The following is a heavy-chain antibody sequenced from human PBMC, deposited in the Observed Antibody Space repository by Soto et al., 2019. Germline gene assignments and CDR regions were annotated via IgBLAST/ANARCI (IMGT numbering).Heavy chain of an antibody. D-gene: IGHD2-2*02. CDR2: INPNSGGT. V-gene: IGHV1-2*02. Sequence: QVQLVQSGADVKKPGASVKVSCKASGYTFSGYFIQWMRQAPGQGLEWMGWINPNSGGTNYAQKFKGRVTMTRDMSISTADMELRTLRSDDTAVYYCARSPYPYDAFDIWGQGTLVTVSS. CDR3: ARSPYPYDAFDI. J-gene: IGHJ3*02. CDR1: GYTFSGYF.